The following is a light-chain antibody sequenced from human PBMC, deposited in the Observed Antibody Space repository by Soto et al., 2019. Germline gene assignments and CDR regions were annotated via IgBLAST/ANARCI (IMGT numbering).Light chain of an antibody. V-gene: IGKV1-5*03. CDR2: MAS. Sequence: DIQMTQSPSTLSVSVGDRVTITCRASQTISDWLAWYQQKPGKAPKLLIYMASRLDSGVPSRFSGSGSGTEFTLTISSLQPDDFATYYCQQFKTFYTFGQGTKLEIK. CDR1: QTISDW. J-gene: IGKJ2*01. CDR3: QQFKTFYT.